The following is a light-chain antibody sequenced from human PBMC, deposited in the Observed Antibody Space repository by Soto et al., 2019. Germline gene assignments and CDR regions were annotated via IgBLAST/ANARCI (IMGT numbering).Light chain of an antibody. CDR1: QSVSSSY. V-gene: IGKV3-20*01. CDR2: GAL. Sequence: ENGLRQSPGTVSLSPGERATLSCRASQSVSSSYLAWYQQKPGQAPRLLIYGALNRATGIPDRFSASGSGTDFTLTISRLEPEDFAMYYCQQYGSSPPYTFGQGTKLEIK. CDR3: QQYGSSPPYT. J-gene: IGKJ2*01.